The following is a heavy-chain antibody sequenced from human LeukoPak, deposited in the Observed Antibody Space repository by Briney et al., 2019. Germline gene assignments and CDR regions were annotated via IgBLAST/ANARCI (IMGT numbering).Heavy chain of an antibody. CDR3: AQPVYDTYSGNYGIDY. CDR2: MSYDGSHI. D-gene: IGHD4-17*01. Sequence: GGSLRLSCAASGFTFSGFGMHWVRQAPGKGLEWVAVMSYDGSHIYYADSVKGRFAISRDSSMDTLYLHMIGLRTEDTAVYYCAQPVYDTYSGNYGIDYWGQGTLVTVSS. J-gene: IGHJ4*02. CDR1: GFTFSGFG. V-gene: IGHV3-30*18.